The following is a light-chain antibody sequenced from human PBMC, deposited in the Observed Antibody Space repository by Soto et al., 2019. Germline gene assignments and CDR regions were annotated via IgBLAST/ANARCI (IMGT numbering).Light chain of an antibody. CDR3: MQGSHWPPT. CDR1: QSLVSPEGNTY. Sequence: DVVATQSPLSLAVTLGQPASISCRSTQSLVSPEGNTYLNWFHQRPGQSPRRLIYKVSNRDSGVPDRFSGHGSGTDFTLKISRVEAEDVGVYYCMQGSHWPPTFGGGTKVEIK. J-gene: IGKJ4*01. CDR2: KVS. V-gene: IGKV2-30*01.